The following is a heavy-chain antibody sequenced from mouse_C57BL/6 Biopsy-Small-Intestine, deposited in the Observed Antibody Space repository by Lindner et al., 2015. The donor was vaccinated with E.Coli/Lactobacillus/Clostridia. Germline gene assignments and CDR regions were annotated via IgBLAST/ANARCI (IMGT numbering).Heavy chain of an antibody. CDR2: ILPGSGSI. D-gene: IGHD2-3*01. CDR3: ARLYGSYVNYAMDY. CDR1: GYTFTGYW. J-gene: IGHJ4*01. V-gene: IGHV1-9*01. Sequence: VQLQESGAELMKPGASVKLSCRTTGYTFTGYWIEWIKQRPGHGLEWIGDILPGSGSIKYNEKFKGKATFTADTSSNTAYMQLSSLTTEDSAIYHCARLYGSYVNYAMDYWGQGTSVTVSS.